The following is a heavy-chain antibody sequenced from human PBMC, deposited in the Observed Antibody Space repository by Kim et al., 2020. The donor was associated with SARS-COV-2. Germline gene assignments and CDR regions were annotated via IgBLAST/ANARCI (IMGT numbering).Heavy chain of an antibody. J-gene: IGHJ4*02. Sequence: AAPVKGRFTISRDDSKNTLYLQMNSLKTEDTAVYYCTTDSGSYRGYYFDYWGQGTLVTVSS. D-gene: IGHD1-26*01. V-gene: IGHV3-15*01. CDR3: TTDSGSYRGYYFDY.